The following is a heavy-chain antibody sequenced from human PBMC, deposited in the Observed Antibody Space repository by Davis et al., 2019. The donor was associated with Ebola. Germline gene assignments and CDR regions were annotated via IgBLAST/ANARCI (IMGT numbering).Heavy chain of an antibody. J-gene: IGHJ4*02. CDR1: GFTFSGSW. D-gene: IGHD1-26*01. CDR2: IKNDGSEK. CDR3: AARYRDY. V-gene: IGHV3-7*01. Sequence: PGGSLRLSCVASGFTFSGSWMSWVRQAPGKGLEWVANIKNDGSEKNYVDSVKGRFTISRDNAKNSLYLQMNSLRAEDTAVYYCAARYRDYWGQGTLVTVSS.